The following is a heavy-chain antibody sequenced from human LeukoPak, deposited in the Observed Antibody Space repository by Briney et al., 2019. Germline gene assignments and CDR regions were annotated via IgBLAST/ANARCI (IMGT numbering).Heavy chain of an antibody. Sequence: GGSLRLSCAASGFTFSSYGMPWVRQAPGKGLEWVAVISYDGSNKYYADSVKGRFTISRDNSKNTLYLQMNSLRAEDTAVYYCAKEEAHFSFYYGSGSYGIDYWGQGTLVTVSS. CDR3: AKEEAHFSFYYGSGSYGIDY. CDR1: GFTFSSYG. CDR2: ISYDGSNK. V-gene: IGHV3-30*18. J-gene: IGHJ4*02. D-gene: IGHD3-10*01.